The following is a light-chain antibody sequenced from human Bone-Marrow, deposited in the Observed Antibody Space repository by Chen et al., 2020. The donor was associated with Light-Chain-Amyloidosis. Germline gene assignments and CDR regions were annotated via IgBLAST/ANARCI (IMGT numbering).Light chain of an antibody. CDR3: QSADSSGTYEVI. CDR1: DLPTKY. J-gene: IGLJ2*01. V-gene: IGLV3-25*03. Sequence: SYELTQPPSVSVSPGQTARITCSGNDLPTKYAYWYQQKPGQAPVLVIQRDTERPSGISERFSGSSSGTTATLTNSGVQAEDEADYHCQSADSSGTYEVIFGGGTKLNVL. CDR2: RDT.